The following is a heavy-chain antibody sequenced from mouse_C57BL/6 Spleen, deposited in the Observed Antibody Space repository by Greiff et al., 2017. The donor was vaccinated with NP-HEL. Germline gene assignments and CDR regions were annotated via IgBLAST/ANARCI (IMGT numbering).Heavy chain of an antibody. CDR3: ASHYYGSKTPFAY. CDR1: GFTFSSYG. J-gene: IGHJ3*01. CDR2: ISSGGSYT. V-gene: IGHV5-6*01. D-gene: IGHD1-1*01. Sequence: EVQRVESGGDLVKPGGSLKLSCAASGFTFSSYGMSWVRQTPDKRLEWVATISSGGSYTYYPDSVKGRFTISRDNAKNTLYLQMSSLKSEDTAMYYCASHYYGSKTPFAYWGQGTLVTVSA.